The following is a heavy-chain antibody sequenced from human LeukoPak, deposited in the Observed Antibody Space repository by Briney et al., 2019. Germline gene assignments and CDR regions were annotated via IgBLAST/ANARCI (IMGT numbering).Heavy chain of an antibody. Sequence: PSETLSLTCTVSGGSLSSYYWSWIRQPPGKGLEWIGYIYYSGTTDYNPSLKSRVTISVDTSNNQFSLKVSSVTAADTAVYYCARSSGAYRSFDYWAQGSLVTVSS. J-gene: IGHJ4*02. CDR1: GGSLSSYY. V-gene: IGHV4-59*01. CDR2: IYYSGTT. D-gene: IGHD1-26*01. CDR3: ARSSGAYRSFDY.